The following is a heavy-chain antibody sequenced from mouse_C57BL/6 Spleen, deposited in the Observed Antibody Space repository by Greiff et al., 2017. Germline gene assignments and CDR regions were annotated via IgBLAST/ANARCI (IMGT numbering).Heavy chain of an antibody. V-gene: IGHV5-17*01. CDR1: GFTFSDYG. CDR3: ARLDYYGSSYDFDY. CDR2: ISSGSSTI. D-gene: IGHD1-1*01. J-gene: IGHJ2*01. Sequence: EVQLVESGGGLVKPGGSLKLSCAASGFTFSDYGMHWVRQAPEKGLEWVAYISSGSSTIYYAEKVKGRFTISRDNDKNTRFLQMNSLRSEDTAMYYCARLDYYGSSYDFDYWGQGTTLTVSS.